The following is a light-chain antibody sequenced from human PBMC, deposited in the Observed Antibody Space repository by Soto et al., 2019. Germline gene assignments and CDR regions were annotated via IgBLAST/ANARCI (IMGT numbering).Light chain of an antibody. CDR2: DVS. CDR3: QQSFSPPQT. CDR1: QSISKY. J-gene: IGKJ1*01. V-gene: IGKV1-39*01. Sequence: SSVSLSVGSRVTSTCMASQSISKYLAWYQQKPGKAPGLLIYDVSTLQSGVPSRFSGSGSGTDFTLTISSLQPEDLATYYCQQSFSPPQTFGQGTKVDIK.